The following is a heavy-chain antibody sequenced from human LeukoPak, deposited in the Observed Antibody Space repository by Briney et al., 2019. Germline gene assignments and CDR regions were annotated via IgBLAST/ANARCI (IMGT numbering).Heavy chain of an antibody. V-gene: IGHV1-69*13. D-gene: IGHD3-22*01. CDR2: IIPIFGTA. Sequence: ASVKVSCKASGGTFSSYAISWVRQAPGQGLEWMGGIIPIFGTANYAQKFQGRVTITADESTSTAYMELSSLRSEDTAVYYCARDRKKHYYDSSGFDYWGQGTLVTVSS. CDR3: ARDRKKHYYDSSGFDY. CDR1: GGTFSSYA. J-gene: IGHJ4*02.